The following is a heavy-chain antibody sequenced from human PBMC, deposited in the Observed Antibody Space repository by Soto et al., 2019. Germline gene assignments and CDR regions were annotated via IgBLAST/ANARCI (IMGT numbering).Heavy chain of an antibody. J-gene: IGHJ4*02. CDR3: ARGVYYDILTGSGPLDY. D-gene: IGHD3-9*01. Sequence: PGGSLRLSCAASGFTFSSYAMHWVRQAPGKGLEYVSAISSNGGSTYYANSVKGRFTISRDNSKNTLYLQMGSLRAEDMAVYYCARGVYYDILTGSGPLDYWGQGTLVTVSS. V-gene: IGHV3-64*01. CDR1: GFTFSSYA. CDR2: ISSNGGST.